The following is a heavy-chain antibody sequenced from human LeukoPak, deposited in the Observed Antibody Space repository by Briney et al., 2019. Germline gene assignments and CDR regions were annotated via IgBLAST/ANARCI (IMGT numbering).Heavy chain of an antibody. CDR3: ARAGVGAIYYFDY. CDR2: MWYDGSNK. V-gene: IGHV3-33*08. J-gene: IGHJ4*02. CDR1: GFTFSNYG. D-gene: IGHD1-26*01. Sequence: GGPLRLSCAASGFTFSNYGMHWVRQAPGKAPEWVARMWYDGSNKYYADSVRGRFTISRDNSKNTLYLQMKSLRVEDTAVDYCARAGVGAIYYFDYWGQGTLVTVSS.